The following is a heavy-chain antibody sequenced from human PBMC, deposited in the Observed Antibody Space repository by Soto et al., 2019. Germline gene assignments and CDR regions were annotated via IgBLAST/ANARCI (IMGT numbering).Heavy chain of an antibody. CDR2: IKRNSDGATT. CDR3: TTAATTVTTIDY. D-gene: IGHD4-17*01. Sequence: EVQLVESGGGFVQPGGSLRVSCVVSGFTFRNAWMAWVRQAPGKGLEWVGRIKRNSDGATTDYAAPVKGRFTISRDEAKNTLYLQMNSLKNEDTALYYCTTAATTVTTIDYWGQGTLVTVSS. J-gene: IGHJ4*02. CDR1: GFTFRNAW. V-gene: IGHV3-15*05.